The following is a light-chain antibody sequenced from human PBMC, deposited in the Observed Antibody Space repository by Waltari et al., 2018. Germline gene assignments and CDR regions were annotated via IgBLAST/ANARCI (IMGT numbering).Light chain of an antibody. CDR2: EVN. CDR1: SSDVGGYKF. J-gene: IGLJ1*01. V-gene: IGLV2-8*01. Sequence: QSALTQPPSASGSPGQSVTISCTGTSSDVGGYKFVSWYQQHPGRAPKLMIYEVNQRPSGVPDRFSDSKSGNRASLTVSGLQAEDEADYYCSSYAGSNNLVFGTGTKVTVL. CDR3: SSYAGSNNLV.